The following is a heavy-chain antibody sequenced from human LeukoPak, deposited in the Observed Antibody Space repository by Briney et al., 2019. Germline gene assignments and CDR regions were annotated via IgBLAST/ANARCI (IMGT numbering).Heavy chain of an antibody. CDR1: GFTFSSYW. V-gene: IGHV3-74*01. CDR3: AKVSETYWYFDL. CDR2: INSDGSST. J-gene: IGHJ2*01. Sequence: GGSLRLSCEASGFTFSSYWMHWVRQAPGKGLVWVSRINSDGSSTSYADSVKGRFTISRDNAKNTLYLQMNSLRAEDTAVYYCAKVSETYWYFDLWGRGTLVTVSS.